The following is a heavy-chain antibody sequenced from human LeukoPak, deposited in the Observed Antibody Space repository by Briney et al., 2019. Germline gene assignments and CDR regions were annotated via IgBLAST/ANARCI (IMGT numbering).Heavy chain of an antibody. V-gene: IGHV3-21*01. Sequence: GGSLRLSCAASGFTFSSYSMNWVRQAPGKGLEWVSSISSSTSYIYYADSVKGRFTISRDNAKNSLYLQMNNLRAEDTAVYYCARVEFYYDSSGYHRPFDYWGQGTLVTVSS. CDR3: ARVEFYYDSSGYHRPFDY. J-gene: IGHJ4*02. CDR2: ISSSTSYI. CDR1: GFTFSSYS. D-gene: IGHD3-22*01.